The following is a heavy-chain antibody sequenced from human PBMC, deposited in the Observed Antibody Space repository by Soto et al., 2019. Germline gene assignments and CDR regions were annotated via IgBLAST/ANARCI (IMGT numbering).Heavy chain of an antibody. Sequence: QVQLVEAGGGVVQPGRSLRLSCAASGFTFSSYAMHWVRQAPGKGLEWGAVISYDGSNKYYAASVKGRFTISRDNSKNTLYLQMKSLRAEDTAVYYCARPLWRDDYNWGYFDLWGRGTLVTVSS. V-gene: IGHV3-30-3*01. J-gene: IGHJ2*01. D-gene: IGHD4-4*01. CDR3: ARPLWRDDYNWGYFDL. CDR1: GFTFSSYA. CDR2: ISYDGSNK.